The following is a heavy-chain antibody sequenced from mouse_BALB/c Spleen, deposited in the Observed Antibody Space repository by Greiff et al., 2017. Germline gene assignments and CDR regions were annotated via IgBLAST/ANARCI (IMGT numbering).Heavy chain of an antibody. CDR1: GYSITSGYY. J-gene: IGHJ1*01. D-gene: IGHD1-1*01. CDR2: ISYDGSN. CDR3: AKDGNEGDWYFDV. Sequence: EVKLMESGPGLVKPSQSLSLTCSVTGYSITSGYYWNWIRQFPGNKLEWMGYISYDGSNNYNPSLKNRISITRDTSKNQFFLKLNSVTTEDTATYYCAKDGNEGDWYFDVWGAGTTVTVSS. V-gene: IGHV3-6*02.